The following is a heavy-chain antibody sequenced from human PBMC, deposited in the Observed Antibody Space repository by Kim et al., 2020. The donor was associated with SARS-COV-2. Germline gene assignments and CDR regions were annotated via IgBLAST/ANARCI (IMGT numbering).Heavy chain of an antibody. Sequence: SETLSLTCTVSGGSISSYYWSWIRQPPGKGLEWIGYIYYSGSTNYNPSLKSRVTISVDTSKNQFSLKLSSVTAADTAVYYCARDHYYDSSGYYDAVGWF. CDR3: ARDHYYDSSGYYDAVGWF. CDR2: IYYSGST. V-gene: IGHV4-59*01. J-gene: IGHJ5*01. CDR1: GGSISSYY. D-gene: IGHD3-22*01.